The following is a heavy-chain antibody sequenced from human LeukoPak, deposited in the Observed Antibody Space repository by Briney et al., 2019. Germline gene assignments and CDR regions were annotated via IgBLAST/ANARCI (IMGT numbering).Heavy chain of an antibody. J-gene: IGHJ6*03. Sequence: SVKVSCKASGGTFSSYAISWVRQAPGQGLEWMGGIIPIFGTANYAQKFQGRVTITADESTSTAYMELSSLRSEDTAVYYCARVYNSYYYMDVWGKGTTVTVSS. CDR2: IIPIFGTA. CDR1: GGTFSSYA. D-gene: IGHD1-14*01. V-gene: IGHV1-69*13. CDR3: ARVYNSYYYMDV.